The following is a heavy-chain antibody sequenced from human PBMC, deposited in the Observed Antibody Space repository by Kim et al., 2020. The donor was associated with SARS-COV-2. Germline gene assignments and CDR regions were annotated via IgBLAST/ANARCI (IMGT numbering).Heavy chain of an antibody. CDR2: IYYSGST. D-gene: IGHD2-2*01. J-gene: IGHJ4*02. CDR3: ARGIVVVPAAIYY. V-gene: IGHV4-39*01. CDR1: GGSISSSSYY. Sequence: SETLSLTCTVSGGSISSSSYYWGWIRQPPGKGLEWIGSIYYSGSTYYNPSLKSRVTISVDTSKNQFSLKLSSVTTADTAVYYCARGIVVVPAAIYYWGQGTLVTVSS.